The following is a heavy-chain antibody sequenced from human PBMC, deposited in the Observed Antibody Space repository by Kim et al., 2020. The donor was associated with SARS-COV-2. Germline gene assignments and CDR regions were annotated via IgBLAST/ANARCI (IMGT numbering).Heavy chain of an antibody. J-gene: IGHJ6*02. Sequence: GGSLRLSCAASGFTFSNAWMSWVRQAPGKGLEWVGRIKSKTDGGTTDYAAPVKGRFTISRDDSKNTLYLQMNSLKTEDTAVYYCTTDGGYRGYSISMDVWGQGTTVTVSS. D-gene: IGHD6-6*01. CDR2: IKSKTDGGTT. V-gene: IGHV3-15*01. CDR3: TTDGGYRGYSISMDV. CDR1: GFTFSNAW.